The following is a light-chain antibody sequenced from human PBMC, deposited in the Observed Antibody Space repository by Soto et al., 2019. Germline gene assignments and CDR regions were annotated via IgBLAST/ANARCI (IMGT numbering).Light chain of an antibody. CDR3: SSYTSSSTPYV. CDR1: SSDVGDYNY. V-gene: IGLV2-14*01. Sequence: QSALTQPASVSGSPGQSITISCTGTSSDVGDYNYVSWYQQHPGKAPKLMIYEVGNRPSGVSNRFSGSKSGNTASLTISGLQAEDEADYYCSSYTSSSTPYVFGTGTKLTVL. J-gene: IGLJ1*01. CDR2: EVG.